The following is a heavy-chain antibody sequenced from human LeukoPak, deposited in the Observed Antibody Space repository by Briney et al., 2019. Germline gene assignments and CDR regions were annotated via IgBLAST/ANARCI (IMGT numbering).Heavy chain of an antibody. V-gene: IGHV1-69*04. Sequence: GASVKVSCKASGGTFSSYAISWVRQAPGQGLEWMGRIIPILGIANYAQKFQGRVTITAGKSTSTAYMELSSLRSEDTAVYYCASHSSGWYKSSDYWGQGTLVTVSS. CDR1: GGTFSSYA. CDR2: IIPILGIA. D-gene: IGHD6-19*01. J-gene: IGHJ4*02. CDR3: ASHSSGWYKSSDY.